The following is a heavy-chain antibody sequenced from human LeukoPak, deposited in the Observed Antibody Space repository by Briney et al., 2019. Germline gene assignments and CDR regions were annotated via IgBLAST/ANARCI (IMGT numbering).Heavy chain of an antibody. D-gene: IGHD5-24*01. J-gene: IGHJ4*02. CDR1: GFTFSVYS. CDR2: IGIDSGNT. CDR3: ARDYKYAFDN. Sequence: GGSLRLSCPASGFTFSVYSMNWVRQAPGKGLEWISYIGIDSGNTNYADSVKGRITISGDKAKNSLYLQMNSLRVEDTAVYYCARDYKYAFDNWGQGTLVTVSS. V-gene: IGHV3-48*01.